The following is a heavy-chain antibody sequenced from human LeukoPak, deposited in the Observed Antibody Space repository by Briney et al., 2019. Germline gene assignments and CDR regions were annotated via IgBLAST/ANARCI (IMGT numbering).Heavy chain of an antibody. J-gene: IGHJ4*02. D-gene: IGHD5-12*01. CDR2: ISGSSSYI. Sequence: GGSLRLSCVASGFTFSSSSMNWVRQAPGKGLEWVSSISGSSSYIYYADSVKGRFTISRDNAKNALYLQMNSLRAEDTAVYYCARRDIVAAYFDFWGQGTLATASS. CDR1: GFTFSSSS. CDR3: ARRDIVAAYFDF. V-gene: IGHV3-21*01.